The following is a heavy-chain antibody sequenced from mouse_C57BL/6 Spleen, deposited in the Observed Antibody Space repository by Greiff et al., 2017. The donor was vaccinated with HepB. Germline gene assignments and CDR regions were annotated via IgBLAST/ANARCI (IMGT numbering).Heavy chain of an antibody. D-gene: IGHD1-1*01. Sequence: EVQLQQSGPELVKPGASVKISCKASGYTFTDYYMNWVKQSHGKSLEWIGDINPNNGGTSYNQKFKGKATLTVDKSSSTAYMELRSLTSEDSAVYYCAREYYYGSSYPYYFDYWGQGTTLTVSS. CDR3: AREYYYGSSYPYYFDY. CDR2: INPNNGGT. J-gene: IGHJ2*01. CDR1: GYTFTDYY. V-gene: IGHV1-26*01.